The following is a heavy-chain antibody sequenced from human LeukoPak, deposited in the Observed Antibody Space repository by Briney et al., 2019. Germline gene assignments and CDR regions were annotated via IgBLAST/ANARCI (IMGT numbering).Heavy chain of an antibody. CDR3: ARDPTRQLVLTYYFDY. D-gene: IGHD6-6*01. Sequence: GGSLRLSCAASGFTFSSYAMHWVRQAPGKGLEWVAVISYDGSNKYYADSVKGRFTISRDNSKNTLYLQMNSLRVEDTAVYYCARDPTRQLVLTYYFDYWGQGTLVTVSS. V-gene: IGHV3-30-3*01. CDR1: GFTFSSYA. J-gene: IGHJ4*02. CDR2: ISYDGSNK.